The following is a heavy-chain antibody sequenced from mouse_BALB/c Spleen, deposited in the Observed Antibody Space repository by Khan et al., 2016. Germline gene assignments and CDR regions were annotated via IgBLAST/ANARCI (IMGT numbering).Heavy chain of an antibody. CDR2: INTYSGES. CDR1: GYTFTNYG. V-gene: IGHV9-3-1*01. Sequence: QIQLVQSGPELKKPGKTVKISCKATGYTFTNYGMNWVKQAPGKGLKWMGWINTYSGESTYADDFKGRFAFSLETSANTAYLQINNLKNEDTATXFCARYRYYYGSSRYFDVWGAGTMVTVSS. J-gene: IGHJ1*01. CDR3: ARYRYYYGSSRYFDV. D-gene: IGHD1-1*01.